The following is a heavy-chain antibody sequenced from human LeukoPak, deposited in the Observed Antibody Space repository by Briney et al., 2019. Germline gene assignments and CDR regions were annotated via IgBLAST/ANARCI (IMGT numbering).Heavy chain of an antibody. CDR2: IYYSGST. CDR3: SRAQDYYGSGSFDY. D-gene: IGHD3-10*01. J-gene: IGHJ4*02. Sequence: SETLSLTCTVSGGSISSYYWSWIRQPPGKGLEWIGYIYYSGSTNYNPSLKSRVTMTVDASKNQFSLKLSYVTAADTAVDYCSRAQDYYGSGSFDYWGQGTLVTVSS. CDR1: GGSISSYY. V-gene: IGHV4-59*12.